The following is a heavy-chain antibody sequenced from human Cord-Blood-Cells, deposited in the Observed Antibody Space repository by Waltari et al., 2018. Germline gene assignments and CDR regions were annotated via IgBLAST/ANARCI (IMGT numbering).Heavy chain of an antibody. CDR2: FDPEDGET. Sequence: QVQLVQSGAEVTKPGASVKVSCQVSGYTLTHLSMHWVRQAPGQGLEWMVGFDPEDGETIYAQKFQGRVTMTEDTSTDTAYMELSSLRSEDTAVYYCATDRERYSYGYPYYFDYWGQGTLVTVSS. V-gene: IGHV1-24*01. D-gene: IGHD5-18*01. CDR1: GYTLTHLS. CDR3: ATDRERYSYGYPYYFDY. J-gene: IGHJ4*02.